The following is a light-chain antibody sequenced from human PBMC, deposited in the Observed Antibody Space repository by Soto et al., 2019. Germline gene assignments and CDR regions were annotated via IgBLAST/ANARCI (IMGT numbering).Light chain of an antibody. CDR1: SSNVGRSY. CDR2: RND. Sequence: QSVLTQPPSASGTAGQRVTISCSGSSSNVGRSYVYWYQQLPGTAPKLLIYRNDQRPSGVPDRFSGSKSGTSASLAITGLRSEDEADYYCAAWDKSLSGYVAFGGGTKLTVL. J-gene: IGLJ2*01. CDR3: AAWDKSLSGYVA. V-gene: IGLV1-47*01.